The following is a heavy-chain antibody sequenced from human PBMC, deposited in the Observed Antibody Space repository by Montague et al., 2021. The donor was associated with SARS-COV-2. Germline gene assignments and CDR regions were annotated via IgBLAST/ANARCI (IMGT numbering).Heavy chain of an antibody. D-gene: IGHD3-22*01. CDR2: IYYSGST. Sequence: SETLSLTCTVSGGSISSYYWSWIRQPPGKGLEWIGYIYYSGSTNYNPSLKSRVTISVDTFKNQFSLKLSSVTAADTAVYYCARAYYDSSGYYGYFDYWGQGTLVTVSS. CDR3: ARAYYDSSGYYGYFDY. V-gene: IGHV4-59*13. CDR1: GGSISSYY. J-gene: IGHJ4*02.